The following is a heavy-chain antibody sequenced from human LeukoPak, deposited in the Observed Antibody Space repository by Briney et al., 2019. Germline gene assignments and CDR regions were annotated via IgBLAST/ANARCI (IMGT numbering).Heavy chain of an antibody. V-gene: IGHV1-46*01. CDR3: ARDGDSSGWYYFDY. D-gene: IGHD6-19*01. J-gene: IGHJ4*02. CDR2: INPSGGST. Sequence: ASVKVSCKASGYTFTSYYMHWVRQAPGQGLEWMGIINPSGGSTNYAQKFQGRVTITADESTSTAYMELSSLRSEDTAVYYCARDGDSSGWYYFDYWGQGTLVTVSS. CDR1: GYTFTSYY.